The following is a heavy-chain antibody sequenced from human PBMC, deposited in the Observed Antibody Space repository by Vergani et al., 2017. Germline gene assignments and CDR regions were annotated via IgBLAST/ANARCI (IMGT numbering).Heavy chain of an antibody. D-gene: IGHD2-15*01. CDR2: ISSSSSTI. Sequence: EVQLVESGGGLVQPGGSLRLSCAASGFTFSSYSMNWVRQAPGKGLEWVSYISSSSSTIYYADSVKGRFTISRDNAKNSLYLQMNSLRAEDTAVYYCARVRVYCSGGSCYLFIDYWGQGTLVTVSS. V-gene: IGHV3-48*04. CDR3: ARVRVYCSGGSCYLFIDY. J-gene: IGHJ4*02. CDR1: GFTFSSYS.